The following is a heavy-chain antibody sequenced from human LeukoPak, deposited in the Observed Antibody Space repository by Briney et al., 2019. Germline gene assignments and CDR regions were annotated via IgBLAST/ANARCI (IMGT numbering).Heavy chain of an antibody. CDR2: ISWSSVSI. J-gene: IGHJ3*02. Sequence: GGSLRLSCAALGFSFDDHAMYWVRQAPGKGLEWVSGISWSSVSIGYADSVKGRFTISRDNAKNSPYLQMNSLKAEDTALYYCAKRKAGGYALDIWGQGTMVTVSS. CDR3: AKRKAGGYALDI. V-gene: IGHV3-9*01. CDR1: GFSFDDHA. D-gene: IGHD3-16*01.